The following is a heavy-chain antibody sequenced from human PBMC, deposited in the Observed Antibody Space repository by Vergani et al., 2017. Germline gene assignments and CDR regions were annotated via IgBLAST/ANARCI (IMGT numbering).Heavy chain of an antibody. CDR3: AEDTHSWQRADR. V-gene: IGHV4-4*09. CDR2: LSTTGGA. D-gene: IGHD6-13*01. CDR1: GVSVTDYN. Sequence: QAQLQESGPGLVKPSETLSLTCHVFGVSVTDYNCNWIRQAPGKGLEWIGSLSTTGGATHASHNPSLKSRVSISVDTSKSQFSLMLTSVTAADSAIYYCAEDTHSWQRADRWGQGLLVSVSS. J-gene: IGHJ5*02.